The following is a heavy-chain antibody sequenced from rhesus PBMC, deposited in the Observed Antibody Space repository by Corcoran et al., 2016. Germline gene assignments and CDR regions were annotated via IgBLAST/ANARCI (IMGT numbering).Heavy chain of an antibody. CDR1: GGSISSNY. J-gene: IGHJ4*01. Sequence: QVQLQESGPGLVKPLETLSRTCAVSGGSISSNYWIWIRQPAGKGREGIGYLEGSGTSTNYTTAVKSRVSLSVDTSKNKFSRKLRSVTAADPAVYYCARGTTVTPLGYWGQGVLVTVSS. CDR3: ARGTTVTPLGY. D-gene: IGHD5-36*01. CDR2: LEGSGTST. V-gene: IGHV4S11*01.